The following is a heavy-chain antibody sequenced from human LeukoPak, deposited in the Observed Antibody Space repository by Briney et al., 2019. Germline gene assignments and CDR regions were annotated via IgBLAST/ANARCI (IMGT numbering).Heavy chain of an antibody. Sequence: GSSVKVSCKASGGTFSSYAISWVRQAPGQGLEWMGWINPNSGGTNYAQKFQGWVTMTRDTSISTAYMELSRLRSDDTAVYYCARAGKSKTYYFDYWGQGTLVTVSS. CDR1: GGTFSSYA. J-gene: IGHJ4*02. D-gene: IGHD4-11*01. CDR2: INPNSGGT. V-gene: IGHV1-2*04. CDR3: ARAGKSKTYYFDY.